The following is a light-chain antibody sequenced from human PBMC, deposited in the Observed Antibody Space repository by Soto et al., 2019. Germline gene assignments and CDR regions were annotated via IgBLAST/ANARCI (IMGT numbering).Light chain of an antibody. V-gene: IGKV3-20*01. CDR2: DAS. Sequence: EFVLTQSPGTLSLSPGERATLSCRASQTVRNNYLAWYQQKPGQAPRLLIYDASSRATGIPDRFSGSGSGTDFTLTIDSLQPEDFAVYYCQQYNNWPRATFGGGTKVDI. J-gene: IGKJ4*01. CDR1: QTVRNNY. CDR3: QQYNNWPRAT.